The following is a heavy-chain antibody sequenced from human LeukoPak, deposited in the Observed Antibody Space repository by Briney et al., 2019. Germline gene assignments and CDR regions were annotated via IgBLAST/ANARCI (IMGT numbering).Heavy chain of an antibody. J-gene: IGHJ2*01. D-gene: IGHD6-19*01. CDR1: GDSVSINSAA. CDR2: TYYRSKWYN. Sequence: SQTLSLTFAISGDSVSINSAAWNWIRQSPSRGLEWLGRTYYRSKWYNDYAVSVKGRIAINPDTSKSQFSLQLDSVTPEDTAVYYCARQMAGGYWYFDLWGRGTLVTVSS. V-gene: IGHV6-1*01. CDR3: ARQMAGGYWYFDL.